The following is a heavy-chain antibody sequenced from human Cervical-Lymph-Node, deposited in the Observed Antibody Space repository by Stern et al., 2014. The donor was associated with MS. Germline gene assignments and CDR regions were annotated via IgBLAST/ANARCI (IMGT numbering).Heavy chain of an antibody. Sequence: VQLVQSGAEVKRPGASVKVSCKASGYTFTDYYVHWVRQAPGQGLEWMCWINPNSGGTNYAQKFQGRVTMTRDTSISTAYMELRSLRSDDTAVYYCARGRYYDGSGYYLAFWGQGTLVTVSS. CDR2: INPNSGGT. J-gene: IGHJ4*02. D-gene: IGHD3-22*01. V-gene: IGHV1-2*02. CDR1: GYTFTDYY. CDR3: ARGRYYDGSGYYLAF.